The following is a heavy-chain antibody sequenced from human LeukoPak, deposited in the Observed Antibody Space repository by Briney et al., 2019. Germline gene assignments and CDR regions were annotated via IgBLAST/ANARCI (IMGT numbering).Heavy chain of an antibody. J-gene: IGHJ4*02. CDR2: ISSSSSYI. CDR1: GFTFSRHG. D-gene: IGHD5-12*01. Sequence: NPGGSLRLSCAASGFTFSRHGMHWVRQAPGKGLEWVSSISSSSSYIYYADSVRGRFTISRDNAKNSLYLQMNSLRAEDTAVHYCARDIRARGYSGYDEGWGQGTLVTVSS. V-gene: IGHV3-21*01. CDR3: ARDIRARGYSGYDEG.